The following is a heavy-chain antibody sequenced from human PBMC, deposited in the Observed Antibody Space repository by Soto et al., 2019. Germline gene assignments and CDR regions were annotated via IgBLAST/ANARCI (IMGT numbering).Heavy chain of an antibody. CDR2: IDPGDSYT. D-gene: IGHD3-3*01. V-gene: IGHV5-10-1*01. CDR3: ARHETPLRYDFRTGYIDY. J-gene: IGHJ4*01. CDR1: GYTFASHW. Sequence: PXESLKISWKGAGYTFASHWIRWVRQMHGKGLEWMGRIDPGDSYTNYSPSFQGHVTISADKSISTAYLQWSGLKASDTALYYCARHETPLRYDFRTGYIDYWGQGPLVTVSS.